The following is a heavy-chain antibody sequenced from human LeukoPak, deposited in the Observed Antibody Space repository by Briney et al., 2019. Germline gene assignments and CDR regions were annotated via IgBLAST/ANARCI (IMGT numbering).Heavy chain of an antibody. V-gene: IGHV3-23*01. CDR2: ITASASVT. CDR3: AKDHGGAMIVVLISFFDY. J-gene: IGHJ4*02. CDR1: GFIFSSYA. D-gene: IGHD3-22*01. Sequence: GGSLRLSCAASGFIFSSYAMSWVRQAPGKGLEWVSAITASASVTYYADSVKGRFTISRDNSKNTLYLQMNSLRAEDTAVYYCAKDHGGAMIVVLISFFDYWGQGTLVTVSS.